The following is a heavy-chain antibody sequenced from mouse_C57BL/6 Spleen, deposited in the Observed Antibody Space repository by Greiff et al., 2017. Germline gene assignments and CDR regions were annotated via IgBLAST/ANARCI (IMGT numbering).Heavy chain of an antibody. CDR1: GFNIKDDY. V-gene: IGHV14-4*01. D-gene: IGHD2-1*01. CDR3: TIYGNYGAMDY. CDR2: IDPENGDT. J-gene: IGHJ4*01. Sequence: VQLQQSGAELVRPGASVKLSCTASGFNIKDDYMHWVKQRPEQGLEWIGWIDPENGDTEYASKFQGKATITADTSSNTAYLQLSSLTSEDTAVYYCTIYGNYGAMDYWGQGTSVTVSS.